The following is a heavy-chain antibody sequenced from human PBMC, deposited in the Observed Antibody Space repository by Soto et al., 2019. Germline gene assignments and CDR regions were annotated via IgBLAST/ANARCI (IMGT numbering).Heavy chain of an antibody. Sequence: SVKVSCKASGYSFTDYHIHWVRQAPGQGLEWLGRINPKSGGTSTAQKFQGWVTMTTDTSISTASMELTRLTSYDTAIYYCARGDSIECYTGWSLFFYRHDRVFRGR. V-gene: IGHV1-2*04. CDR2: INPKSGGT. J-gene: IGHJ2*01. CDR3: ARGDSIECYTGWSLFFYRHDRVF. D-gene: IGHD3-16*02. CDR1: GYSFTDYH.